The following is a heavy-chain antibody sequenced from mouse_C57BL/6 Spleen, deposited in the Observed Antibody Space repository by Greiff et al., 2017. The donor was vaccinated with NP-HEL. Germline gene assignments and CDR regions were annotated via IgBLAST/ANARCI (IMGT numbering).Heavy chain of an antibody. Sequence: EVKLMESGEGLVKPGGSLKLSCAASGFTFSSYAMSWVRQTPEKRLEWVAYISSGGDYIYYADTVKGRFTISRDNARNTLYLQMSSLKSEDTAMYYCTRALYYYGSSYGWYFDVWGTGTTVTVSS. J-gene: IGHJ1*03. CDR2: ISSGGDYI. D-gene: IGHD1-1*01. CDR3: TRALYYYGSSYGWYFDV. CDR1: GFTFSSYA. V-gene: IGHV5-9-1*02.